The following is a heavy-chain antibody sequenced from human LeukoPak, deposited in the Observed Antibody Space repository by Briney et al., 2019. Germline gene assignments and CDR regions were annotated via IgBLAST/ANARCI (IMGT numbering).Heavy chain of an antibody. Sequence: PGGSLRLSCAASGFTFSSYAMYWVRQAPGKGLEWVAVISYDGSDKFYADSVKGRFTISRDNSKNTLYLQMNSLRAEDTAVYYCAKSRGFLEWLSYYYYYMDVWGKGTTVTVSS. CDR2: ISYDGSDK. D-gene: IGHD3-3*01. CDR1: GFTFSSYA. V-gene: IGHV3-30*04. CDR3: AKSRGFLEWLSYYYYYMDV. J-gene: IGHJ6*03.